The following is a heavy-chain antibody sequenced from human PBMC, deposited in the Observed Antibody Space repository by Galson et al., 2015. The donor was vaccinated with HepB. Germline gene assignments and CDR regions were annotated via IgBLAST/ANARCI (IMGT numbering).Heavy chain of an antibody. CDR1: GYTFPTYS. CDR3: ARGGFVVVVAGTQNNWFDP. D-gene: IGHD2-15*01. Sequence: SVKVSCKASGYTFPTYSITWVRQAPGQGLEWMGWISPYNGDTTYARKFQGRVTLTTDISTSTAYMELRSLRSDDTAVYYCARGGFVVVVAGTQNNWFDPWGQGTLVSVSS. CDR2: ISPYNGDT. V-gene: IGHV1-18*01. J-gene: IGHJ5*02.